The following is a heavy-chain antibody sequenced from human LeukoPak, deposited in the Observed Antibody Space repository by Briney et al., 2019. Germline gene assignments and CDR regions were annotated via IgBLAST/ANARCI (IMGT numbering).Heavy chain of an antibody. CDR3: ARDGLLWFGELSHYYGMDV. CDR2: ISSSSSTI. Sequence: GGSLRLSCAASGFTFSSYSMNWVRQAPGKGLEWVSYISSSSSTIYYADSVRGRFTISRDNAKNSLYLQMNSLRAEDTAVYYCARDGLLWFGELSHYYGMDVWGQGTTVTVSS. D-gene: IGHD3-10*01. J-gene: IGHJ6*02. CDR1: GFTFSSYS. V-gene: IGHV3-48*04.